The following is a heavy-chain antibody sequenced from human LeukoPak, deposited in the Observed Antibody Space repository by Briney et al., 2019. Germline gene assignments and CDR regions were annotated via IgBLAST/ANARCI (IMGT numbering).Heavy chain of an antibody. D-gene: IGHD1-1*01. V-gene: IGHV3-23*01. Sequence: GGSLRLSCTASGFTFSNFAMTWVRQAPGKGLEWVSALSGSGGSTYYADSVKGRFTISRDNSENTLYLQMNSLRVEDTAIYYCAIRLYWGQGTLVTVSS. J-gene: IGHJ4*02. CDR1: GFTFSNFA. CDR3: AIRLY. CDR2: LSGSGGST.